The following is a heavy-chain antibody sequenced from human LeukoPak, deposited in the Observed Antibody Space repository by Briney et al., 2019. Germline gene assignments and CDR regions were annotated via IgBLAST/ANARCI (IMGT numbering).Heavy chain of an antibody. V-gene: IGHV3-23*01. J-gene: IGHJ4*02. D-gene: IGHD5-12*01. CDR1: GFTFSSYA. CDR3: AKHRESSASKPIDY. CDR2: ISSSGGVT. Sequence: GGSLRLSCAASGFTFSSYAMSWVRQAPGKGREWGSAISSSGGVTYYADSVKGPFTISRDNSKNPLYLQMISLRADDTAVYYCAKHRESSASKPIDYWGQGTLVTVSS.